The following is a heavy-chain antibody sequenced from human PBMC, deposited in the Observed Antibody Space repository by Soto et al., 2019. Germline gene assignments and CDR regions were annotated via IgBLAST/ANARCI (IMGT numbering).Heavy chain of an antibody. J-gene: IGHJ6*02. Sequence: QVQLVESGGGVVQPGRSLRLSCAASGFTFSSYAMHWVRQAPGKGLEWVAVISYDGSNKYYADSVKGRFTISRDNSKNTLYLQMNSLRAEDTAVYYCARGPRGGLERLQSALHYGMDVWGQGTTVTVSS. V-gene: IGHV3-30-3*01. CDR2: ISYDGSNK. CDR3: ARGPRGGLERLQSALHYGMDV. CDR1: GFTFSSYA. D-gene: IGHD1-1*01.